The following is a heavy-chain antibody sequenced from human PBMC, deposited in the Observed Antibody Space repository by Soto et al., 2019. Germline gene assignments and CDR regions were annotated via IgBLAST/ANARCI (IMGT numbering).Heavy chain of an antibody. V-gene: IGHV2-70*04. CDR2: IDWENTK. Sequence: GPTLVNTTHTLTLTCTVSGFSLSGTGMRVTWIRQPPGQALEWLARIDWENTKLYSTSLKTRLTISKDTSKNQVVLTMTNVDPADKGTYYCARAFYGMDVWGQGTKVTVYS. D-gene: IGHD3-3*02. J-gene: IGHJ6*02. CDR3: ARAFYGMDV. CDR1: GFSLSGTGMR.